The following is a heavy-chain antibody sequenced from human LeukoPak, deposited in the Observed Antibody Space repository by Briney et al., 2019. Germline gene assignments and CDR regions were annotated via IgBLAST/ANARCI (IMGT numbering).Heavy chain of an antibody. V-gene: IGHV3-23*01. CDR3: ANPYGDYDFDY. J-gene: IGHJ4*02. Sequence: GGSLRLSCAASGFTFSSYAMSWVRQAPGKGLEWVSAISGSGGSAYYADSVKGRFTISRDNSKNTLYLQMNSLRAEDTAVYYCANPYGDYDFDYWGQGTLVTVSS. CDR2: ISGSGGSA. CDR1: GFTFSSYA. D-gene: IGHD4-17*01.